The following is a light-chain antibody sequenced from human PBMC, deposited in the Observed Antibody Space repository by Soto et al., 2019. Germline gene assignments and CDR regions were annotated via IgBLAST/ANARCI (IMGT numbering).Light chain of an antibody. Sequence: QSVLTQPPSASGSPGQSVTISCTGTSNDVGGYNYVSWYQQHPGKAPKLIIYEVTKRPSGVPDRFSGSKSGNTASLTVSGLQTEDEADYYRSSSEDSNIYFFGTWRKVTVL. CDR3: SSSEDSNIYF. V-gene: IGLV2-8*01. J-gene: IGLJ1*01. CDR1: SNDVGGYNY. CDR2: EVT.